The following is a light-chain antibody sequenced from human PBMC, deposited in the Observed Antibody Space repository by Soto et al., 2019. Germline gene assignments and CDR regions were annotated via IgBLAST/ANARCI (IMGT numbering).Light chain of an antibody. V-gene: IGKV4-1*01. CDR1: QSVLDRSNNKNY. CDR2: WAS. J-gene: IGKJ1*01. CDR3: QQYYAVPRT. Sequence: DIVMTQSPDSLAVSLGERATIYCKSSQSVLDRSNNKNYLAWYQQKPGQPPKPLIYWASTREFGVPDRFSGSGSGTDITLTISSLQTEDVALYYCQQYYAVPRTFGQGTKVEIK.